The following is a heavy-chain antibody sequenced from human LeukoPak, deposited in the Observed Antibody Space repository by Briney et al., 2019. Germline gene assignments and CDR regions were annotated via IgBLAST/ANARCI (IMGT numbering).Heavy chain of an antibody. V-gene: IGHV3-15*07. D-gene: IGHD4-23*01. CDR3: NRDQGSGGPELGVY. J-gene: IGHJ4*02. Sequence: GGSLRLSCAASGFTFSNAWMNWVRQAPGKGLEWVGRIKSKTDGGTTDYAAPVKGRFTISRDDSKNTLYLQMNSLNTEDTAVYYCNRDQGSGGPELGVYWGQGTLVTVSS. CDR2: IKSKTDGGTT. CDR1: GFTFSNAW.